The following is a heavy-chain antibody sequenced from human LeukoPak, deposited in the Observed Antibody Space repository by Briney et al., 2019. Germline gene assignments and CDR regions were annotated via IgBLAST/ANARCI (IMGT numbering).Heavy chain of an antibody. J-gene: IGHJ6*03. Sequence: SETLSLTCTVSGGSISSYYWSWIRQPAGKGLEWIGRIYTSGSTNYNPSPKSRVTMSVDTSKNQFSLKLSSVTAADTAVYYCARVVREGVSWDYYYYMDVWGKGTTVTVSS. V-gene: IGHV4-4*07. CDR2: IYTSGST. CDR3: ARVVREGVSWDYYYYMDV. CDR1: GGSISSYY. D-gene: IGHD2-15*01.